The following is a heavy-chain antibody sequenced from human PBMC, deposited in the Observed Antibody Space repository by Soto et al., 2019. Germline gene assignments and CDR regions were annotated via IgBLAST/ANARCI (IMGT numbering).Heavy chain of an antibody. CDR1: GFTFSSNA. CDR3: AKRHYYGSGSFALAT. V-gene: IGHV3-23*01. D-gene: IGHD3-10*01. Sequence: EVRLLESGGGLGQPGGSLRLSCAGSGFTFSSNAMSWVRQAPGKGLEWVSSVSGDGYASDYADSVKGRFTVSRHNSKNTLYLQMNSLRAEDTAVYYCAKRHYYGSGSFALATWGQGTLVTVSS. J-gene: IGHJ4*03. CDR2: VSGDGYAS.